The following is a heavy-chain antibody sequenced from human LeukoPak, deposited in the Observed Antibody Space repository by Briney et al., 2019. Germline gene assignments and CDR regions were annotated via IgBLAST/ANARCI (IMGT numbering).Heavy chain of an antibody. D-gene: IGHD1-14*01. CDR3: ALTPGGPDYYYYGMDV. V-gene: IGHV1-69*13. J-gene: IGHJ6*02. CDR1: GGTFSSYA. Sequence: SVKVSCKASGGTFSSYAISWVRQAPGQGLEWMGGIIPIFGTANYAQKFQGRVTITADESTSTAYKELSSLRSEDTAVYYCALTPGGPDYYYYGMDVWGQGTTVTVSS. CDR2: IIPIFGTA.